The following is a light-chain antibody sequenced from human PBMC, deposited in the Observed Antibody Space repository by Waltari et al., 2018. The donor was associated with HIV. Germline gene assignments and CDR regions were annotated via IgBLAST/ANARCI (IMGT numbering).Light chain of an antibody. CDR2: KAS. CDR3: QQYNSYPYT. J-gene: IGKJ2*01. CDR1: QRISSC. Sequence: DIQMTQSPSPLSASVGDRVTVTCRASQRISSCLAWYQQKPGKAPNLMIYKASSLESGVPSRFSGSGSGTEFTLTISSLQPDDFATYYCQQYNSYPYTFGQGTKLEIK. V-gene: IGKV1-5*03.